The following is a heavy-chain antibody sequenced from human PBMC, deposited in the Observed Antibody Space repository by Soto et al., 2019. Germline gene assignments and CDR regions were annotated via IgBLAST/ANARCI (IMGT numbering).Heavy chain of an antibody. CDR3: ARGAERYFDWLPPHDDY. V-gene: IGHV3-7*01. D-gene: IGHD3-9*01. CDR2: IKQDGSEK. J-gene: IGHJ4*02. CDR1: GFTFSSYW. Sequence: GGSLRLSCAASGFTFSSYWMSWVRQAPGKGLEWVANIKQDGSEKYYVDSVKGRFTISRDNAKNSLYLQMNSLRAEDTAVYYCARGAERYFDWLPPHDDYWGQGTLVTVSS.